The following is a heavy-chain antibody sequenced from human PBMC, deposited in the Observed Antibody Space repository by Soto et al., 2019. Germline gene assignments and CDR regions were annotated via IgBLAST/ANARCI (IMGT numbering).Heavy chain of an antibody. J-gene: IGHJ4*02. CDR2: ISWNSGNI. V-gene: IGHV3-9*01. D-gene: IGHD5-18*01. CDR3: VRSKGGYSYGTPFDY. Sequence: GVSLRLSCAASGFTFDDYAMYWVRQVLGKGLEWVSSISWNSGNIGYADSVKGRFTTSRDNAENSLYLQMNSLRPEDTALYYCVRSKGGYSYGTPFDYWGQGT. CDR1: GFTFDDYA.